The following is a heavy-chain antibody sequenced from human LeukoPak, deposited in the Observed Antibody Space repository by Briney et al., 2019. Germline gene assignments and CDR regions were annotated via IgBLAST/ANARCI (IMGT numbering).Heavy chain of an antibody. CDR3: ARALNYGSGWDWFDP. D-gene: IGHD3-10*01. V-gene: IGHV4-38-2*02. Sequence: SETLSLTCSVSGYSISSGNYWGWIRLPPGKGLQWIGSIYHSGSTYYNPSLKSRVTISVDTSKNQFSLKLSSVTAADTAVYYCARALNYGSGWDWFDPWGQGTLVTVSS. CDR2: IYHSGST. CDR1: GYSISSGNY. J-gene: IGHJ5*02.